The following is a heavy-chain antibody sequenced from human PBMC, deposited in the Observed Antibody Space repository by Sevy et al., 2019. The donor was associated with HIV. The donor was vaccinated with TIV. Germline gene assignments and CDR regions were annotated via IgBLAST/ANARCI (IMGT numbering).Heavy chain of an antibody. CDR3: AKEFYDFWSGYYYFDY. V-gene: IGHV3-30*18. CDR2: IPYDGSNK. J-gene: IGHJ4*02. Sequence: GGSLRLSCAASGFTFSSYGMHWVRQAPGKGLEWVAVIPYDGSNKYYADSVKGRFTISRDNSKNTLYLQMNSLRAEDTAVYYCAKEFYDFWSGYYYFDYWGQGTLVTVSS. CDR1: GFTFSSYG. D-gene: IGHD3-3*01.